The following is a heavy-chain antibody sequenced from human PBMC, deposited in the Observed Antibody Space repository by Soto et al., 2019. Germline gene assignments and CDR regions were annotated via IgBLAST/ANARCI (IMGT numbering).Heavy chain of an antibody. D-gene: IGHD6-6*01. Sequence: EVQLAESGGGLAQPGGSLRLSCAASGFTLSGYDMDWVRQAPGKGLEYVSGISSNGVGTYYANSVQGRFTISRDNSKNTVYLQMVILRPEDMAVYYCARRARPDFYYMDVWGKGYTVTVSS. V-gene: IGHV3-64*01. CDR3: ARRARPDFYYMDV. J-gene: IGHJ6*03. CDR1: GFTLSGYD. CDR2: ISSNGVGT.